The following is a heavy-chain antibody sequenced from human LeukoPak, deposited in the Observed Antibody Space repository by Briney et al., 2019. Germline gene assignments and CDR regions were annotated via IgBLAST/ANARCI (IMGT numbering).Heavy chain of an antibody. D-gene: IGHD3/OR15-3a*01. V-gene: IGHV4-31*03. CDR3: ARGGDWRGFDY. J-gene: IGHJ4*02. CDR2: IYDSGST. CDR1: GGSISSGGYY. Sequence: SETLSLTCTVSGGSISSGGYYWSWIRQHPGKGLEWIGYIYDSGSTYDNPSFKSRVTISVDTSKNHFSLRLSSVTAADTAVYYCARGGDWRGFDYWGQGTLVTVSS.